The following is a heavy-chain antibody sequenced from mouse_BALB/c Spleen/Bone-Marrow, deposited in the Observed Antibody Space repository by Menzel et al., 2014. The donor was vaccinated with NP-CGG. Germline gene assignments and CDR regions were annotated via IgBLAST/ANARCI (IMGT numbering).Heavy chain of an antibody. CDR2: IDPSDSYT. J-gene: IGHJ3*01. V-gene: IGHV1-69*02. CDR1: GYTFTSYW. D-gene: IGHD2-4*01. Sequence: SGVEFVKPGASVKLSCKASGYTFTSYWMHWVKQRLGQGLEWIGEIDPSDSYTKYNQNFKGKATLTVDKSSSTAYMQLSSLTSEDSAVYYCARTYYDYDWFAYWGQGTLVTVSA. CDR3: ARTYYDYDWFAY.